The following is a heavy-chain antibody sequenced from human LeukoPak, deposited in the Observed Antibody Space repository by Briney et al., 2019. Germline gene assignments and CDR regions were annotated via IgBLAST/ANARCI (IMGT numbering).Heavy chain of an antibody. CDR2: INPNSGGT. CDR1: GYTFTGYY. Sequence: GASVKVSCKASGYTFTGYYMHWVRQAPGQELEWMGWINPNSGGTNYAQKFQGRVTMTRDTSISTAYMELSRLRSDDTAVYYCARDRLAYCGGDCYSSWFDPWGQGTLVTVSS. J-gene: IGHJ5*02. V-gene: IGHV1-2*02. D-gene: IGHD2-21*02. CDR3: ARDRLAYCGGDCYSSWFDP.